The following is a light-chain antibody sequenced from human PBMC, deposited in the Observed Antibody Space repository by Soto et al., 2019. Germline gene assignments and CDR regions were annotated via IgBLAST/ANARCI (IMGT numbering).Light chain of an antibody. V-gene: IGKV3-11*01. J-gene: IGKJ5*01. CDR3: QQRSNWPPFA. CDR1: QSVSST. Sequence: EIVMTQSPATLSVSPGERATLSCRASQSVSSTLAWYQQKPGQAPRLLIYDASNRATGIPARFSGSGSGTDFTLTISSLEPEDFAVYYCQQRSNWPPFAVGQGTRLEIK. CDR2: DAS.